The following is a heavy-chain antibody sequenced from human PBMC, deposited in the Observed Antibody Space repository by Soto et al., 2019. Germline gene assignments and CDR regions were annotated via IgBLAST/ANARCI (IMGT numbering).Heavy chain of an antibody. V-gene: IGHV4-31*03. CDR3: ARDRGSGSYPDYYYYYMDV. CDR1: GGSISSGGYY. D-gene: IGHD3-10*01. CDR2: IYYSGST. J-gene: IGHJ6*03. Sequence: TLSLTCTVSGGSISSGGYYWSWIRQHPGKGLEWIGYIYYSGSTYYNPSLKSRVTISVDTSKNQFSLKLSSVTAADTAVYYCARDRGSGSYPDYYYYYMDVWGKGTTVTV.